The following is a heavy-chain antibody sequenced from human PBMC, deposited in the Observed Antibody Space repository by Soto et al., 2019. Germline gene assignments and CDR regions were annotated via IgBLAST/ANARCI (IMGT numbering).Heavy chain of an antibody. CDR1: GFTFSSYA. J-gene: IGHJ4*02. Sequence: GGSLRLSCAASGFTFSSYAMSLVRQAPLKGMEWVSAISDSGGRTYYQDSVKGRLTISKDNPKNTLYLQMNSLRAEDTPVYYCAIPLGVRGLMRRFSAYWGQGKLVNASS. V-gene: IGHV3-23*01. CDR3: AIPLGVRGLMRRFSAY. CDR2: ISDSGGRT. D-gene: IGHD3-10*01.